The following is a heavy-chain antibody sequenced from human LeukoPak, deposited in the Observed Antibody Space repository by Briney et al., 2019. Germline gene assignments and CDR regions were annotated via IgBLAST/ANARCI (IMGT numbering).Heavy chain of an antibody. D-gene: IGHD3-9*01. CDR2: IIPIFGTA. V-gene: IGHV1-69*13. CDR1: GGTFTSYA. J-gene: IGHJ4*02. CDR3: ARPHELYDILTGPLDY. Sequence: SVKVSCKASGGTFTSYAISWVRQAPGRGLEWMGGIIPIFGTANYAQKFQGRVTITADESTSTAYMELSSLRSEDPAVYYCARPHELYDILTGPLDYWGQGTLVTVSS.